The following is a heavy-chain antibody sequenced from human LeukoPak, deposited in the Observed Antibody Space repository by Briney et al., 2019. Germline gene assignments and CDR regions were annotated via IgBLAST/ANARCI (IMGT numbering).Heavy chain of an antibody. D-gene: IGHD3-16*01. CDR2: IHYSGST. CDR1: GGSISSYY. CDR3: ATFRGPWGFQH. V-gene: IGHV4-59*01. Sequence: SETLSLTCTVSGGSISSYYWSWVRQPPGKGLEWIGYIHYSGSTNYNPSLKSRVTISVDTSKNQFSLRLGSVTAADTAVYYCATFRGPWGFQHWGQGTLVTVSS. J-gene: IGHJ1*01.